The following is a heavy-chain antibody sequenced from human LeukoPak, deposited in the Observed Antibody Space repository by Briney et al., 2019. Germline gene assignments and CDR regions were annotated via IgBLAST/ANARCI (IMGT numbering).Heavy chain of an antibody. J-gene: IGHJ5*02. V-gene: IGHV4-34*01. CDR2: INHSGST. Sequence: KPSETLSLTCAVYGGSFSGYYWSWIRQPPGKGLEWIGEINHSGSTNYNPSLKSRVTISVDTSKNQFSLKLSSVTAADTAVYYCARGFISGWGFSCWFDPWGQGTLVTVSS. CDR1: GGSFSGYY. D-gene: IGHD6-19*01. CDR3: ARGFISGWGFSCWFDP.